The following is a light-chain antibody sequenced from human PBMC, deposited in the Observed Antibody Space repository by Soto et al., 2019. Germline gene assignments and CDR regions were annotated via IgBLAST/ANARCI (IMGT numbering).Light chain of an antibody. V-gene: IGKV3-20*01. CDR1: QSVSSNY. Sequence: EIVMTQSPDTLSLSPGERATLSCTASQSVSSNYLAWYQQKPGQAPRLLIYGASSRATGIPDRFSGSGSGTDFTLTVSRLEPEDFAVYYCQQYGSSPWTFGQGTKVEIK. CDR3: QQYGSSPWT. CDR2: GAS. J-gene: IGKJ1*01.